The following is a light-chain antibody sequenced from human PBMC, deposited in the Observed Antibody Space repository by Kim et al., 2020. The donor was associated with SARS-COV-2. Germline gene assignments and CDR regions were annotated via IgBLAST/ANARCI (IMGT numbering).Light chain of an antibody. CDR3: NSRDSSGNNWV. J-gene: IGLJ3*02. CDR2: GKN. CDR1: SLRTYY. Sequence: ALGQTVRITCQGDSLRTYYASWYQQKPGQAPVLVIYGKNNRPSGIPDRFSGSNSGNTASLTITGAQAEDEADYYCNSRDSSGNNWVFGGGTKLNVL. V-gene: IGLV3-19*01.